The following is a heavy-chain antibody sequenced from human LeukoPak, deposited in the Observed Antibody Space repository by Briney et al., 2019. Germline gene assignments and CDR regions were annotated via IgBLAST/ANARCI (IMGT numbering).Heavy chain of an antibody. CDR1: GYKFTSFG. V-gene: IGHV1-18*01. J-gene: IGHJ6*02. D-gene: IGHD3-10*01. CDR3: ARDRRPRPGSGTPYYQNGMDV. CDR2: ISAYNDNT. Sequence: ASVKVSCKASGYKFTSFGISGVRHAPGQGLEWMGWISAYNDNTIYAQKFQGRVIMTTDTSTRIAYMDLRSLRSDDTAVYYCARDRRPRPGSGTPYYQNGMDVWGQGTTVTVSS.